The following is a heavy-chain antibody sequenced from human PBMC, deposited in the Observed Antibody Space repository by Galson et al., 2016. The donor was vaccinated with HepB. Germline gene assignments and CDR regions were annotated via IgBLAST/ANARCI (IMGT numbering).Heavy chain of an antibody. Sequence: SLRLSCATSGFTFYSYGMHWVRQVPGKGLEWLAFISYEGSKKDYADSVKGRFTISRDNSKSTLFLQMNSLRPSDTAIYYCAKDRRFLEWSPFDPWGQGTLVTVSS. D-gene: IGHD3-3*01. CDR3: AKDRRFLEWSPFDP. CDR1: GFTFYSYG. V-gene: IGHV3-30*18. J-gene: IGHJ5*02. CDR2: ISYEGSKK.